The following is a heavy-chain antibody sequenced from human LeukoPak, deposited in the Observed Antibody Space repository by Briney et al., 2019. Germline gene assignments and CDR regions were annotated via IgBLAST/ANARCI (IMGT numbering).Heavy chain of an antibody. CDR1: GYTFTSYD. V-gene: IGHV1-8*03. Sequence: ASVKVSCKASGYTFTSYDINWVRQATGQGLEWMGRMNPNSGNTGYAQKFQGRVTIIRNTSISTAYMELSSLRSEDTAVYYCARRGRVVVPDYYYYYYMDVWGKGTTVTVSS. CDR3: ARRGRVVVPDYYYYYYMDV. CDR2: MNPNSGNT. J-gene: IGHJ6*03. D-gene: IGHD2-2*01.